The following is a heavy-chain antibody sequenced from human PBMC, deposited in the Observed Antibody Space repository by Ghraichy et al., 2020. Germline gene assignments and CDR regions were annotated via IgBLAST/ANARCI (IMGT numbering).Heavy chain of an antibody. CDR1: GFTFSDHS. J-gene: IGHJ4*02. V-gene: IGHV3-48*01. CDR3: ARGSVAGPRSFDY. CDR2: ISRSTRTT. Sequence: GESLNISCVASGFTFSDHSMSWVRQAPGKGLEWISYISRSTRTTYYADSVQGRFTISRDNANNSLYLQMHSLRADDTAVFYCARGSVAGPRSFDYWGQGTLVTVSS. D-gene: IGHD6-19*01.